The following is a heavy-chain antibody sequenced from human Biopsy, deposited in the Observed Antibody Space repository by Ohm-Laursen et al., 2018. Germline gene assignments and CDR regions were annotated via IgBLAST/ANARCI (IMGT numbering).Heavy chain of an antibody. J-gene: IGHJ6*02. CDR3: ARDTRWSPYHMDV. CDR2: IYYSVMT. V-gene: IGHV4-59*02. Sequence: TLSLTCTVSGDSVTKYYWSWIRQPPGKGLEWIGHIYYSVMTNYNPSLQSRVSISVDTSRNQVSLTLSSVTAADTAVYYCARDTRWSPYHMDVWGQGTTVTVSS. D-gene: IGHD4-23*01. CDR1: GDSVTKYY.